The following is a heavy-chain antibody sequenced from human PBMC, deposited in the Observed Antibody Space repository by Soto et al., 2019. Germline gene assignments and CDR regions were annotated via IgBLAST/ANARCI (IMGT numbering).Heavy chain of an antibody. CDR1: GYTFTGYY. J-gene: IGHJ6*02. CDR3: ARNMRSTMIYYYGMDV. CDR2: INPNSCGP. Sequence: ASVKVSCKASGYTFTGYYMHWVRQAPGQGLAGMGWINPNSCGPNYAQKFQGRVTMSRDTSISTAYTELSMMRSDDTAVYYCARNMRSTMIYYYGMDVWGQGTTVTVSS. D-gene: IGHD3-22*01. V-gene: IGHV1-2*02.